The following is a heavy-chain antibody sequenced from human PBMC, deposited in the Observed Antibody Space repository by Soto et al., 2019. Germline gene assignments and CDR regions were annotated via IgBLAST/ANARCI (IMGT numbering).Heavy chain of an antibody. J-gene: IGHJ6*02. V-gene: IGHV6-1*01. Sequence: SQTLSLTCAISGDSVSSNSAAWNWIRQSPSRGLEWLGRTYYRSKWYNDYAVSVKSRITINPDTSKNQFSLQLNSVTPEDTAVYYCARGVRYSSPFDYYYFGMDVWGQGTTVTVSS. D-gene: IGHD6-6*01. CDR3: ARGVRYSSPFDYYYFGMDV. CDR1: GDSVSSNSAA. CDR2: TYYRSKWYN.